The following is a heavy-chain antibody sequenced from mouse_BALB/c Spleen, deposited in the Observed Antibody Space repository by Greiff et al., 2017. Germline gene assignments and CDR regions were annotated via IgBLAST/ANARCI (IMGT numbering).Heavy chain of an antibody. CDR3: ARDKDPYGYDGYYFDY. V-gene: IGHV5-6-3*01. J-gene: IGHJ2*01. CDR2: INSNGGST. D-gene: IGHD2-2*01. CDR1: GFTFSSYG. Sequence: EVQLVESGGGLVQPGGSLKLSCAASGFTFSSYGMSWVRQTPDKRLELVATINSNGGSTYYPDSVKGRFTISRDNAKNTLYLQMSSLKSEDTAMYYCARDKDPYGYDGYYFDYWGQGTTLTVSS.